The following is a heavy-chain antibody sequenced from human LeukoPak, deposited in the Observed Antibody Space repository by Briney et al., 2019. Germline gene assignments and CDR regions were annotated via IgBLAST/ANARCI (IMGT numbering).Heavy chain of an antibody. J-gene: IGHJ4*02. CDR2: IYSSGNT. CDR3: ARQFWSGYPRFDY. V-gene: IGHV4-59*01. D-gene: IGHD3-3*01. CDR1: GGSIFNYY. Sequence: SETLSLTCSVSGGSIFNYYWIWIRQPPGKGLEWIGNIYSSGNTNYNPSLKSRVTISVDTSKNQFSLKLSSVTAAGTAVYYCARQFWSGYPRFDYWGQGNLVTVSS.